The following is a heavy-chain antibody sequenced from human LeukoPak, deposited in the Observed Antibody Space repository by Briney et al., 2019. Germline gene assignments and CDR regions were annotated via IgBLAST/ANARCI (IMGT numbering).Heavy chain of an antibody. CDR3: ARGQEQFSSPWQWGPRRKNFYYYGMDV. V-gene: IGHV3-66*01. J-gene: IGHJ6*02. D-gene: IGHD6-19*01. CDR1: GFTVSSSS. CDR2: ISSDGNT. Sequence: GGSLRLSCAASGFTVSSSSMNWVRLGPGKGLEWVSVISSDGNTYYADSVKGRFTISRDNSRNTLSLQMHGLRADDTAVYYCARGQEQFSSPWQWGPRRKNFYYYGMDVWGQGTTVTVSS.